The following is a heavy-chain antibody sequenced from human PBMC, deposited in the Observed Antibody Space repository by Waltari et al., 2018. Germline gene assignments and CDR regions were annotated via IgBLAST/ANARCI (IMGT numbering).Heavy chain of an antibody. J-gene: IGHJ4*02. CDR3: ARGAPHFWSGEWVCLN. CDR2: MNPNSGNT. D-gene: IGHD3-3*02. CDR1: GYTFTSYD. Sequence: QVQLVQSGVEVKKPGASVKVSCKASGYTFTSYDINWVRQATGQGLEWMGWMNPNSGNTGYAQKFQGRVTITRNTSISTAYMELSSLRSEDTAVYYCARGAPHFWSGEWVCLNWGQGTLVTVSS. V-gene: IGHV1-8*03.